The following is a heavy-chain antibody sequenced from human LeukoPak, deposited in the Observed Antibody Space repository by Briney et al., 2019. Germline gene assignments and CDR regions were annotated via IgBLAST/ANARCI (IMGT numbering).Heavy chain of an antibody. CDR2: IWYDGSNK. D-gene: IGHD4-17*01. CDR3: ARGSRNLFYGDPDYFDY. CDR1: GFTFSSYA. J-gene: IGHJ4*02. Sequence: PGGSLRLSCAASGFTFSSYAMHWVRQAPGKGLEWVAVIWYDGSNKYYADSVKGRFTISRDNSKNTLYLQMNSLRAEDTAVYYCARGSRNLFYGDPDYFDYWGQGTLVTVSS. V-gene: IGHV3-33*08.